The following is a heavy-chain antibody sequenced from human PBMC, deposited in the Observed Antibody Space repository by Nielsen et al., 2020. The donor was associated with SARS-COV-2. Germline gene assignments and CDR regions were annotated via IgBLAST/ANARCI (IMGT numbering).Heavy chain of an antibody. V-gene: IGHV3-21*01. CDR1: GFTFSSYS. CDR2: ISSSSSYI. CDR3: ARVRVTGPRAPFDY. D-gene: IGHD7-27*01. J-gene: IGHJ4*02. Sequence: GGSLRLSCAASGFTFSSYSMNWVRQAPGKGLEWVSSISSSSSYIYYADSVKGRFTISRDNAKNSLYLQMNSLRAEDTAVYYCARVRVTGPRAPFDYWGQGTLVTVSS.